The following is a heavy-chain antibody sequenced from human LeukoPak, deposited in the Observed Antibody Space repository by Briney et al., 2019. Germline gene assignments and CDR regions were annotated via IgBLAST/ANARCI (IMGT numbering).Heavy chain of an antibody. J-gene: IGHJ4*02. CDR3: AKDYRVGASQQDY. Sequence: GRSPRLSCAASGFTFSNHGMHWVRQAPGKGLEWVAIIWSDGSNKYYADSVKGRFTISRDNSRNTLYLQMNSLRAEDTALYYCAKDYRVGASQQDYWGQGTLVTVS. CDR2: IWSDGSNK. CDR1: GFTFSNHG. D-gene: IGHD1-26*01. V-gene: IGHV3-33*06.